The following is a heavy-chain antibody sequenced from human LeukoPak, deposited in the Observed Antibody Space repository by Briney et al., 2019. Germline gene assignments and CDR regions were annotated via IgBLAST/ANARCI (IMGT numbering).Heavy chain of an antibody. CDR2: IKQDGSEK. Sequence: GGSLRLSCAASGFTFSSYWMSWVRQAPGKGLEWVANIKQDGSEKYYVDSVKGRFTISRDNARNSLYLQLNSLRAEDTAIYYCARVDAALDYWGQGTLVTVSS. V-gene: IGHV3-7*01. CDR1: GFTFSSYW. J-gene: IGHJ4*02. D-gene: IGHD6-6*01. CDR3: ARVDAALDY.